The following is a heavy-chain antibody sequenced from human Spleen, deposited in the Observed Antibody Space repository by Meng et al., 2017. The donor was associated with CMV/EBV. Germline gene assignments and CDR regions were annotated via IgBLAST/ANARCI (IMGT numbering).Heavy chain of an antibody. V-gene: IGHV3-7*01. J-gene: IGHJ4*02. Sequence: GESLKISCAASGFTFSSYWMSWVRQAPGKGLEWVANINQDGSEKYYVDSVKGRFTISRDNAKNSLYLQMNSLRAEDSAVYYCARAIFPHSISYAAINFDYWGQGTLVTVSS. D-gene: IGHD1-14*01. CDR2: INQDGSEK. CDR1: GFTFSSYW. CDR3: ARAIFPHSISYAAINFDY.